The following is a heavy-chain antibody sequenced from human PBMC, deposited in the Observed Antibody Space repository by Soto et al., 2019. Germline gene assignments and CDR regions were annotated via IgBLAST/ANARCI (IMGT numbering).Heavy chain of an antibody. CDR3: ARVLEHLDYFDY. Sequence: PSETLSLTCAVSGGSISSSNWWSWVSQPPGKGLEWIGEIYHSGSTNYNPSLKSRVTISVDKSKNQFSLKLSSVTAADTAVYYCARVLEHLDYFDYWGQGTLVTVSS. CDR2: IYHSGST. CDR1: GGSISSSNW. J-gene: IGHJ4*02. V-gene: IGHV4-4*02.